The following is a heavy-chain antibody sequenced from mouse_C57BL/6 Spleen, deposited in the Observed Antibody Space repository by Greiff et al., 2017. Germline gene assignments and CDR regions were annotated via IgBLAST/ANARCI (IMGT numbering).Heavy chain of an antibody. V-gene: IGHV5-17*01. D-gene: IGHD1-1*01. CDR2: ISSGSSTI. CDR3: ARTTVHWYFDV. CDR1: GFTFSDYG. Sequence: EVHLVESGGGLVKPGGSLKLSCAASGFTFSDYGMHWVRQAPEQGLEWVAYISSGSSTIYYADTVKGRFTFSRDNAKNTLFLQMTSLRSEDTAMYYGARTTVHWYFDVWGTGTTVTVSS. J-gene: IGHJ1*03.